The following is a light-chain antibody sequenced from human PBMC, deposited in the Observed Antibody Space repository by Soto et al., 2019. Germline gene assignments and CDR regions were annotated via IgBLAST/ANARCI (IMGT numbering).Light chain of an antibody. CDR1: SSNIGAGYD. Sequence: QSVLTQPPSVSGAPGQRVTISCTGSSSNIGAGYDVHWYQQLPGTAPKLLIYGNSNRPSGVPDRFSGSKSGPSASLAITGLQAEDEADYYWQAPDSRLRCLVFGGGTQLTLL. CDR3: QAPDSRLRCLV. V-gene: IGLV1-40*01. J-gene: IGLJ2*01. CDR2: GNS.